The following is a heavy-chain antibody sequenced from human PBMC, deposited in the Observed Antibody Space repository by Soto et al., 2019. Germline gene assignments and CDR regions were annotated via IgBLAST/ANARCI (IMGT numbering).Heavy chain of an antibody. CDR2: IKSKTDGGTT. CDR1: GFTFSNAW. J-gene: IGHJ4*02. Sequence: LRLSCAASGFTFSNAWMSWVRQAPGKGLEWVGRIKSKTDGGTTDYAAPVEGRFTISRDDSKNTLYLQMNSLKTEDTAVYYCTTTYYDFWSGRTYFDYWGQGTLVTVSS. D-gene: IGHD3-3*01. V-gene: IGHV3-15*01. CDR3: TTTYYDFWSGRTYFDY.